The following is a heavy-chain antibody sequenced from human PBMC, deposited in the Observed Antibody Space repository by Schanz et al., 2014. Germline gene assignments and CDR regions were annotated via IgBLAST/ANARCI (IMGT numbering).Heavy chain of an antibody. D-gene: IGHD2-21*02. Sequence: EVQLVQSGGGLVQPGGSLRLSCAASGFTASSHSMNWVRQAPGKGLEWVSSISSRSSHIYYADSVKGRFTVSRDNAKNSVYLQMNGLRVEDTAVYYCVRERTNYGGNSYFFDYWAQGTLVTVSS. J-gene: IGHJ4*02. CDR1: GFTASSHS. CDR3: VRERTNYGGNSYFFDY. CDR2: ISSRSSHI. V-gene: IGHV3-21*01.